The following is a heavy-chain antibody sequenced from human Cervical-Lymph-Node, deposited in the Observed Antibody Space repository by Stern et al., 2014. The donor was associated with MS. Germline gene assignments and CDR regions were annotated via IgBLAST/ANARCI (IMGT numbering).Heavy chain of an antibody. V-gene: IGHV1-69*09. J-gene: IGHJ4*02. D-gene: IGHD3-22*01. CDR3: ARSPDLYDSSGYYFD. CDR2: IIPFLGIA. CDR1: GGTLNNYA. Sequence: VQLVESRAEVKKPGSSVKVSCKASGGTLNNYAVSWVRQAPGQGLEWIGKIIPFLGIANYAHKFQGRVTLTAAATTSYMEVSSLRSDDTAVYYCARSPDLYDSSGYYFDWGQGTLVTVSS.